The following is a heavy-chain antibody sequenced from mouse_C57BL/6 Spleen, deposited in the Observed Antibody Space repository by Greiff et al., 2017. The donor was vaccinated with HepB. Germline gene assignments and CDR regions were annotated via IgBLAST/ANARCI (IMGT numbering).Heavy chain of an antibody. CDR1: GYTFTDYY. D-gene: IGHD1-1*01. CDR3: ARFDYYYYGSRENYYAMDY. J-gene: IGHJ4*01. CDR2: IYPGSGNT. Sequence: VKVVESGAELVRPGASVKLSCKASGYTFTDYYINWVKQRPGQGLEWIARIYPGSGNTYYNEKFKGKATLTAEKSSSTAYMQLSSLTSEDSAVYFCARFDYYYYGSRENYYAMDYWGQGTSVTVSS. V-gene: IGHV1-76*01.